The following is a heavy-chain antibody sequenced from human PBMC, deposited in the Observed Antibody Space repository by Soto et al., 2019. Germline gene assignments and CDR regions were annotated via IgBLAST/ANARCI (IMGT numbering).Heavy chain of an antibody. CDR3: ARGRTTLPSLRLGY. J-gene: IGHJ4*01. D-gene: IGHD1-1*01. Sequence: KPSETLSLTCSVSGGSITSYYWSWVRQPPGKGLEWIGYIYYRGSTNYNPSLKSRLTLSTDMPKNQFSLKLNSVTAADTAVYYCARGRTTLPSLRLGYWGRGTLVTVSS. V-gene: IGHV4-59*01. CDR2: IYYRGST. CDR1: GGSITSYY.